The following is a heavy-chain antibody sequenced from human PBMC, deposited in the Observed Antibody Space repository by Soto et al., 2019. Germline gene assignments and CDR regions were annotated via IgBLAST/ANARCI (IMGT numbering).Heavy chain of an antibody. D-gene: IGHD4-17*01. CDR3: TKNSAYALDY. J-gene: IGHJ4*02. CDR1: RGSVSKDNW. V-gene: IGHV4-4*02. Sequence: PSGTLSHTGGVSRGSVSKDNWWSWVRQSAGKGLEWIGEVHYYGGTNYNPSLESRATISVDTSRNEFSLRLTSVTAADTVMYYCTKNSAYALDYWGQGILVTVSS. CDR2: VHYYGGT.